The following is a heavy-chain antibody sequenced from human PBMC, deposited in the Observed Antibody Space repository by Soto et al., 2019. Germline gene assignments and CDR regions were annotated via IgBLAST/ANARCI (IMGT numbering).Heavy chain of an antibody. Sequence: KSSETLSLTCAVYGGSFSGYYWSWIRQPPGKGLEWIGEINHSGSTNYNPSLKSRVTISVDTSKNQFSPKLSSVTAADTAVYYCARGHRVYCSGGSCYPVRRYYYYGMDVWGQGTTVTVSS. CDR3: ARGHRVYCSGGSCYPVRRYYYYGMDV. CDR2: INHSGST. CDR1: GGSFSGYY. D-gene: IGHD2-15*01. J-gene: IGHJ6*02. V-gene: IGHV4-34*01.